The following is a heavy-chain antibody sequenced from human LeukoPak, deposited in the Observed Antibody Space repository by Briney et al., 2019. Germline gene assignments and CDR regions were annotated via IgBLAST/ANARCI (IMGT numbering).Heavy chain of an antibody. D-gene: IGHD4-17*01. Sequence: GGSLRLSCVASGFTLSRYWMHWVRQVPGKGLVWVSRINSDGSSTRYADSVKGRFTISRDNSRELLYLQMNSLRVEDTAVYYCAKDPNGDYVGAFDSWGQGTMVTVSS. V-gene: IGHV3-74*01. CDR3: AKDPNGDYVGAFDS. CDR1: GFTLSRYW. CDR2: INSDGSST. J-gene: IGHJ3*02.